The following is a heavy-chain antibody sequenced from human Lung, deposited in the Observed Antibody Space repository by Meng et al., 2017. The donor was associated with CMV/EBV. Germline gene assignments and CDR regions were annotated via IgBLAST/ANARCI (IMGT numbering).Heavy chain of an antibody. D-gene: IGHD1-26*01. Sequence: SGFTFSSYGLNWVRQAPGKGLEWVAVIWSDGSNKYYADSVKGRFTISRDNSKNTLYLQMNSLRAEDTAVYYCAKDHTGGIVGADVDYWGQGTLVTVSS. CDR2: IWSDGSNK. J-gene: IGHJ4*02. V-gene: IGHV3-33*06. CDR3: AKDHTGGIVGADVDY. CDR1: GFTFSSYG.